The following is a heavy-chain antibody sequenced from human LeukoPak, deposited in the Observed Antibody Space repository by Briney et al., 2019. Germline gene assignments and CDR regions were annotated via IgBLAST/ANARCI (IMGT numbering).Heavy chain of an antibody. Sequence: GGSLRLSCAASGFTFSSYSMNWVRQAPGKGLEWVSSISSSSSYIYYADSVKGRFTISRDNAKNSLYLQMNSLRAEDTAVYYCAREASVYGSGIYWGQGTLVTVSS. J-gene: IGHJ4*02. D-gene: IGHD3-10*01. CDR1: GFTFSSYS. CDR3: AREASVYGSGIY. V-gene: IGHV3-21*01. CDR2: ISSSSSYI.